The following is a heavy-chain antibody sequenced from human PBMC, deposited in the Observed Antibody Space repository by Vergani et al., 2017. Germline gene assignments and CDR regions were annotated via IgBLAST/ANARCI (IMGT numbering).Heavy chain of an antibody. CDR2: IVVGSGNT. J-gene: IGHJ4*02. CDR3: AADLFGVVIGRRDIDY. CDR1: GFTFTSSA. D-gene: IGHD3-3*01. Sequence: QMQLVQSGPEVKKPGTSVKVSCKASGFTFTSSAVQWVRQARGQRLEWIGWIVVGSGNTNYAQKFQERVTITRDMSTSTAYMELSSLISEDTAVYYCAADLFGVVIGRRDIDYWGQGTLVTVSS. V-gene: IGHV1-58*01.